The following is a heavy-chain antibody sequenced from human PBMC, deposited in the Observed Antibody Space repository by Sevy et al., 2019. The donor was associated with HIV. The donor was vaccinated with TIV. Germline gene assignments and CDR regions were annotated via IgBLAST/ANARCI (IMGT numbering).Heavy chain of an antibody. J-gene: IGHJ5*02. V-gene: IGHV3-7*01. CDR2: IKQDGSEK. CDR3: ARDKRQGWFDP. CDR1: GFTFSNYW. Sequence: GGPLRLSCAASGFTFSNYWMSWVRQAPGKGLEWVANIKQDGSEKYYVDSVKGRFTISRDNAKNSLSLQMNSLRAGDTAMYYCARDKRQGWFDPWGQGTLVTVSS.